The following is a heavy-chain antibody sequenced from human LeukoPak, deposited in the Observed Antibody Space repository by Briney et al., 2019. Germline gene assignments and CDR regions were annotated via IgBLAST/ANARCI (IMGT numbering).Heavy chain of an antibody. CDR2: IRSSGGRT. V-gene: IGHV3-23*01. J-gene: IGHJ3*02. Sequence: PGGSLRLSCAASGFTFSSYAMSWVRQAPGKGLEWVSAIRSSGGRTYYADSVKGRFTISRDNAKNSLYLQMNSLRAEDAAVYYCARKSYAFDIWGQGTMVTVSS. CDR3: ARKSYAFDI. CDR1: GFTFSSYA.